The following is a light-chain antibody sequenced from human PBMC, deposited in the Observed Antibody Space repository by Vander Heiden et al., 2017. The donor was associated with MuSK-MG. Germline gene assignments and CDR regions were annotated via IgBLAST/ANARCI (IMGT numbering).Light chain of an antibody. Sequence: DIQMTQSPSSLSASVGDRVTITCRARLHIDNYLNWYHQKPGKAPILVIYDASNLEPGVPSRFSGSGSGTHFTFTITSLQPEDIGTYVCQQYHLVPLTFGGGTKVEI. V-gene: IGKV1-33*01. CDR1: LHIDNY. J-gene: IGKJ4*01. CDR3: QQYHLVPLT. CDR2: DAS.